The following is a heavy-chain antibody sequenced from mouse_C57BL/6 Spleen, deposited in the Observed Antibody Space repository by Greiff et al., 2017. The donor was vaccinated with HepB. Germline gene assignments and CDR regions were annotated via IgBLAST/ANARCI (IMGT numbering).Heavy chain of an antibody. J-gene: IGHJ3*01. Sequence: EVQLQQSGAELVKPGASVKLSCTASGFNIKDYYMHWVKQRTEQGLEWIGRIDPEDGETKYAPQFQGKATITADTSSNTAYLQLSSLTSEDTAVYYCARSDWAFAYWGQGTLVTVSA. CDR1: GFNIKDYY. V-gene: IGHV14-2*01. D-gene: IGHD4-1*01. CDR3: ARSDWAFAY. CDR2: IDPEDGET.